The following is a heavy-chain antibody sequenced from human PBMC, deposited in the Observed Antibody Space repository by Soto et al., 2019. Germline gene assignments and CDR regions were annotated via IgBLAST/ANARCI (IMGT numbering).Heavy chain of an antibody. V-gene: IGHV4-31*03. CDR3: ARRPEATATAFDY. J-gene: IGHJ4*02. Sequence: QVQLQESGPGLVKPSQTLSLTCTVSGGSISSGGYYWSWIRQHPGKGLEWIGYIYYSGSTYYNPSLKSRVTISGDTSKNQFSLKLSSVTAADTPVYYCARRPEATATAFDYWGQGTLVTVSS. CDR1: GGSISSGGYY. CDR2: IYYSGST.